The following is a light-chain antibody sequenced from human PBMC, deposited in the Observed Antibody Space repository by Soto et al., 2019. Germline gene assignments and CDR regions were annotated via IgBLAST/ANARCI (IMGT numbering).Light chain of an antibody. J-gene: IGLJ3*02. CDR2: GVT. CDR3: SSYSSSYTWV. CDR1: SSDIGSQNF. Sequence: QSALTQPASVSGSPGQSITISCTGTSSDIGSQNFVSWHQQRPGKSPKFIIYGVTNRPSGVSNRFSGSKSGNTASLTISGLQADDEADYYCSSYSSSYTWVFGGGTKFTVL. V-gene: IGLV2-14*01.